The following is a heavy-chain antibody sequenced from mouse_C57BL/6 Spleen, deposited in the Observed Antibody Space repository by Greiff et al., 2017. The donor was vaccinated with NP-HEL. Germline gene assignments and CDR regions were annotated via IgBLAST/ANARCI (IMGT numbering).Heavy chain of an antibody. Sequence: VQLQESGPELVKPGASVKISCKASGYAFSSSWMNWVKQRPGKGLEWIGRIYPGDGDTNYNGKFKGKATLTADQSSSTAYMQLSSLTSEDSAVYFCAKEDSSGSMDYWGQGTSVTVSS. D-gene: IGHD3-2*02. V-gene: IGHV1-82*01. CDR3: AKEDSSGSMDY. CDR2: IYPGDGDT. J-gene: IGHJ4*01. CDR1: GYAFSSSW.